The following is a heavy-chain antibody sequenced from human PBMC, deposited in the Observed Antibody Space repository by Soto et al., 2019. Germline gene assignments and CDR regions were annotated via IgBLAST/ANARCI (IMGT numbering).Heavy chain of an antibody. V-gene: IGHV3-23*01. CDR2: ISGSGGST. J-gene: IGHJ6*02. CDR1: GFTFSSYA. Sequence: PGGSLRLSCAASGFTFSSYAMSWVRQAPGKGLEWVSAISGSGGSTYYADSVKGRFTISRDNSKNTLYLQMNILRAEDTAVYYCAKVNKVPYLTGYVYGSYYYYGMDVWGQGTTVTVSS. CDR3: AKVNKVPYLTGYVYGSYYYYGMDV. D-gene: IGHD3-9*01.